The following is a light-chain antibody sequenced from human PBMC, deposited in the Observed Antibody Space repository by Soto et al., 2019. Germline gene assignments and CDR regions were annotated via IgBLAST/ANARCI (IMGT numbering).Light chain of an antibody. J-gene: IGKJ1*01. V-gene: IGKV3-20*01. CDR1: QRVSLSY. CDR3: QQYARSSWT. CDR2: DSS. Sequence: DIVLTQSPDTLSLSPGERVTLSCRASQRVSLSYLVWYQQKPGQAPRLLIYDSSTRASGVPDRFDGGGSGSDLTLTITSLEPVDSAVYYCQQYARSSWTFGQGTKLEIK.